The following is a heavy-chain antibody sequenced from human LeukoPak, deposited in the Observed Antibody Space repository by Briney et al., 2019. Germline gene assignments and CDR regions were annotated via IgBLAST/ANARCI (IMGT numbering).Heavy chain of an antibody. CDR3: ARERVAVAGQYYYYYYMDV. CDR2: IYYSGST. D-gene: IGHD6-19*01. V-gene: IGHV4-59*01. CDR1: GGSISSYY. J-gene: IGHJ6*03. Sequence: SETLSLTCTVSGGSISSYYWSWIRQPPGKGLEWIGYIYYSGSTNYNPSLKSRVTISVDTSKNQFSLKLSSVTAADTAVYYCARERVAVAGQYYYYYYMDVWGKGTTVTVSS.